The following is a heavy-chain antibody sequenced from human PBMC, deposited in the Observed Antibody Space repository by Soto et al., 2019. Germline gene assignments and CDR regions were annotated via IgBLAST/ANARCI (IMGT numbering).Heavy chain of an antibody. CDR2: ISSRASTI. CDR3: ARDPWGLNPRYFDL. J-gene: IGHJ2*01. D-gene: IGHD3-16*01. V-gene: IGHV3-11*01. CDR1: GFTFSDYD. Sequence: QVQLVESGGGLVKPGGSLRLSCAASGFTFSDYDMSWIRQAPGKGLEWVSSISSRASTIYYADSVKGRFTISRDNAKESLYLQMNSLRAEDTAVYHCARDPWGLNPRYFDLWGRGTLVTVSS.